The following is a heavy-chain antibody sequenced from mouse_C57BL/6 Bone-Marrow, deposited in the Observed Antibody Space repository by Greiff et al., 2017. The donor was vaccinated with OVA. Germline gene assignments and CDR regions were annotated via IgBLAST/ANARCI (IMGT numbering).Heavy chain of an antibody. D-gene: IGHD2-12*01. CDR1: GFTFSSYG. CDR3: ARGALRPHFDY. V-gene: IGHV5-6*02. Sequence: DVKLVESGGDLVKPGGSLKLSCAASGFTFSSYGMSWVRQTPDKRLEWVATISSGGSYTYYPDSVKGRFTISRDNAKNTLYLQMSSLKSEDTAMYYCARGALRPHFDYWGQGTTLTVSS. J-gene: IGHJ2*01. CDR2: ISSGGSYT.